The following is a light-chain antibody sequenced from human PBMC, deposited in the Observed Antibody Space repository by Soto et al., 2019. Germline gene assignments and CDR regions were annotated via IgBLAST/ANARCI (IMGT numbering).Light chain of an antibody. J-gene: IGKJ2*01. CDR2: LGS. CDR3: MQALQTPLYT. Sequence: DIVMTQSPLSLPVTPGEPASISCRSSQSLLHSNGYNYLDWYLQKPGQSPQLLIYLGSNRASGVPDRFSGSGSGKDFTLKISRVEAEDVGVYYCMQALQTPLYTFGQGTKLESK. CDR1: QSLLHSNGYNY. V-gene: IGKV2-28*01.